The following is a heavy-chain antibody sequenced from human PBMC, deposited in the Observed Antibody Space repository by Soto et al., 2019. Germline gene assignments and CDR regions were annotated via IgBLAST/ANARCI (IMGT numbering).Heavy chain of an antibody. CDR2: IYYSGST. CDR1: GGSISSSSYY. J-gene: IGHJ5*02. Sequence: QLQLQESGPGLVKPSETLSLSCSVSGGSISSSSYYWGWIRQPPGKGLEWIGSIYYSGSTHYNPSLKSRVTISVDTSKNQFSLKLSSVTAADTAVYYCERHLLTAQDPWFDPWGQRTLVTVSS. D-gene: IGHD2-21*02. CDR3: ERHLLTAQDPWFDP. V-gene: IGHV4-39*01.